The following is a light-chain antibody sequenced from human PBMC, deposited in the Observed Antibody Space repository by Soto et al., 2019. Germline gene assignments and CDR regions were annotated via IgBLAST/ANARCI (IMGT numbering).Light chain of an antibody. CDR2: AAS. CDR1: QSISSY. J-gene: IGKJ1*01. Sequence: DIQMTQSPSSLSASVGDRVTITCRASQSISSYLNWYQQKPGKAPKLLIYAASSLQSGVPSRFSGSRSGTDFTLTISSLQPEDFATYYCQQSYSTPWWFSQGTKVDIK. CDR3: QQSYSTPWW. V-gene: IGKV1-39*01.